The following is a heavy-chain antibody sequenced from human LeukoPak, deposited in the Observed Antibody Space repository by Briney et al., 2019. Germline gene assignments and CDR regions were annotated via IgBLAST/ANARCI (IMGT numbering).Heavy chain of an antibody. V-gene: IGHV1-2*02. CDR1: GYTFTGYY. CDR2: INPNSGGT. Sequence: ASVKVSCKASGYTFTGYYMHWVRQAPGQGLEWMGWINPNSGGTNYAQKFQGRVTMTRDTSISTAYMELSRLRSDDTAVYYCARAGGYCSSTSCYTDYYYYYMDVWGKGTTVTVSS. D-gene: IGHD2-2*02. CDR3: ARAGGYCSSTSCYTDYYYYYMDV. J-gene: IGHJ6*03.